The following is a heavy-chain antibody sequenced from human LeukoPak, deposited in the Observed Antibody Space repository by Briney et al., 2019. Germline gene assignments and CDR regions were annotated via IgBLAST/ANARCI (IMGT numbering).Heavy chain of an antibody. CDR1: GVIFTDYT. D-gene: IGHD5-24*01. J-gene: IGHJ4*02. V-gene: IGHV3-64D*06. Sequence: PGGSLRLSCSASGVIFTDYTIHWVRQAPGKGLDYVSAITNYGDATYYADSVKGRFTISRDNSKNTVWLQMSSLRPEDTAVYYCVKDTRDTRDDYWGQGTLVTVSS. CDR3: VKDTRDTRDDY. CDR2: ITNYGDAT.